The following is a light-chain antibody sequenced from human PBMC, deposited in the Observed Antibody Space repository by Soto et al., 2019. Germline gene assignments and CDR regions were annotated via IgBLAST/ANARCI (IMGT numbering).Light chain of an antibody. V-gene: IGLV2-23*01. CDR3: CSYASTNTYV. CDR2: EGS. Sequence: QSALTQPASVSGSPGQSITISCTGTSSDVGSYNLVSWYQQHPGKAPKLIIYEGSKRPSGFSNRLSGSISGNTASLTISGLQAEDEADYYCCSYASTNTYVFGTGTKLTVL. CDR1: SSDVGSYNL. J-gene: IGLJ1*01.